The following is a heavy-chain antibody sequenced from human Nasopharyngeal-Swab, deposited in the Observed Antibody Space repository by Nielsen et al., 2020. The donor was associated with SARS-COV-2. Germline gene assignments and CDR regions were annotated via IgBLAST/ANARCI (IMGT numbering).Heavy chain of an antibody. Sequence: KVSCKGSGYIFNNYWIGWVRQMPVKGLEWMGIIFPYDSDTRYSPSFQGQVTISADVSTKTAYLQWSGLKASDTAMYYYARTEYGSGTNFDYWGQGTLVTVS. J-gene: IGHJ4*02. CDR1: GYIFNNYW. V-gene: IGHV5-51*01. CDR2: IFPYDSDT. D-gene: IGHD3-10*01. CDR3: ARTEYGSGTNFDY.